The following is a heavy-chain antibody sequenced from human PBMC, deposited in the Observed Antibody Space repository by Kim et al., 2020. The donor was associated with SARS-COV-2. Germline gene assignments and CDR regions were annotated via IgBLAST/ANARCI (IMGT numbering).Heavy chain of an antibody. V-gene: IGHV3-30*02. Sequence: GRFTMSRDNAKNTLYLQMNSLRAEDTAVYYCAKIRDFWSGYGYYYYGMDVWGQGTTVTVSS. CDR3: AKIRDFWSGYGYYYYGMDV. D-gene: IGHD3-3*01. J-gene: IGHJ6*02.